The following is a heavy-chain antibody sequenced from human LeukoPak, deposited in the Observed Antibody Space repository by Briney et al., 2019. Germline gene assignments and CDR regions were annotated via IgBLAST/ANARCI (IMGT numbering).Heavy chain of an antibody. CDR3: AKQGYSSSWNHFDY. D-gene: IGHD6-13*01. CDR1: GFTFTGYA. J-gene: IGHJ4*02. V-gene: IGHV3-23*01. CDR2: ISGSGGST. Sequence: GASLRLSCAASGFTFTGYAMSWVRQAPGKGLEWVSAISGSGGSTYYADSVKGRFTTSRDNSKNTLYLQMNSLRAEDTAVYYCAKQGYSSSWNHFDYWGQGTLVTVSS.